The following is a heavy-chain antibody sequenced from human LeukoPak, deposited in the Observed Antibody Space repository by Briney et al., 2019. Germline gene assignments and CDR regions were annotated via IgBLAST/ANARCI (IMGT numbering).Heavy chain of an antibody. CDR1: GYTFTSYD. CDR3: ARNLWFGESSDAFDM. D-gene: IGHD3-10*01. J-gene: IGHJ3*02. Sequence: ASVKVSCKPSGYTFTSYDINWVRQAPGQGLEWMGWINPKSGGTNYAQKFQGRATTTRDPSTSTTYIAMSTLRSHDTAVYYCARNLWFGESSDAFDMWGQGTMVAVSS. V-gene: IGHV1-2*02. CDR2: INPKSGGT.